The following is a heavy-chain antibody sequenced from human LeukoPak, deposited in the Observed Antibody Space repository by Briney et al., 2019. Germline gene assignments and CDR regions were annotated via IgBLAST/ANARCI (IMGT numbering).Heavy chain of an antibody. V-gene: IGHV1-24*01. J-gene: IGHJ3*02. D-gene: IGHD3-3*01. CDR3: ATTLWSGYLGPLGAFDI. Sequence: ASVKVSCKVSGYTLTELSMHWVRQAPGKGLEWMGGFDPEDGETIYAQKFQGRVTMTEDISTDTAYMELSSLRSEDTAVYYCATTLWSGYLGPLGAFDIWGQGTMVTVSS. CDR1: GYTLTELS. CDR2: FDPEDGET.